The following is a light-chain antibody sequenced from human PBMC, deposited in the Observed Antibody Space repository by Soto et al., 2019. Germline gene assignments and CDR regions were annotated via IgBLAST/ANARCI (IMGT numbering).Light chain of an antibody. J-gene: IGKJ5*01. CDR1: QSISGW. Sequence: DIQMTQSPSTLSASVGDRVTITCRASQSISGWLAWYQQKPGTAPKLLIYDASSLQSGVPSRFSGSRSGTEFTLTISSLQPDDFATYYCQQYNNYPITFGRGTRLEIK. V-gene: IGKV1-5*01. CDR2: DAS. CDR3: QQYNNYPIT.